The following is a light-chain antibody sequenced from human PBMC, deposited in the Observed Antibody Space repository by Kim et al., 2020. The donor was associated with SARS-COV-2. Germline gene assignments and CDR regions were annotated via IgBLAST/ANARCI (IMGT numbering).Light chain of an antibody. J-gene: IGLJ3*02. Sequence: GQRVTISCSGATSNVGNNGLGWYQRLPGTAPRLLIYNNDRRPSGVPDRFSASKSGTSASLAISGLQAEDEADYYCAVWDDTLNGWVFGGGTKVTVL. CDR3: AVWDDTLNGWV. CDR1: TSNVGNNG. CDR2: NND. V-gene: IGLV1-44*01.